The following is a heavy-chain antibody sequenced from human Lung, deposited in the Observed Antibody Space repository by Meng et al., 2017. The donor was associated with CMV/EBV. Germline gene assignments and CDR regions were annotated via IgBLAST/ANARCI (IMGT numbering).Heavy chain of an antibody. CDR3: ARRYSSGYSNWFDP. Sequence: SGSTFTGYSLHWVRQAPGQGLAWMGWINPNSGGTNYAQKFQGRVTMTRDTSISTAYMELSRLRSDDTAVYYCARRYSSGYSNWFDPWGQGTLVTVSS. CDR2: INPNSGGT. D-gene: IGHD3-22*01. V-gene: IGHV1-2*02. CDR1: GSTFTGYS. J-gene: IGHJ5*02.